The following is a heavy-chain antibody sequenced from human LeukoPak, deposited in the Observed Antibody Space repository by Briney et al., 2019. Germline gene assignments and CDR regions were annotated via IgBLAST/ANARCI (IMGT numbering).Heavy chain of an antibody. Sequence: PGGSLRLSCAASGFTFSSHWMSWVRQAPGKGLEWVANIKKGGSEKYYVDSVKGRFTISRDNAKTSSYLQMNSLRAEDTAVYYCARGLSGVTGYTYGRGIDYWGQGTLVTVSS. V-gene: IGHV3-7*01. CDR1: GFTFSSHW. D-gene: IGHD5-18*01. CDR2: IKKGGSEK. CDR3: ARGLSGVTGYTYGRGIDY. J-gene: IGHJ4*02.